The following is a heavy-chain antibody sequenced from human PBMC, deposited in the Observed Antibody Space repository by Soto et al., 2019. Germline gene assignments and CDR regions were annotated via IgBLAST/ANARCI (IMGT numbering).Heavy chain of an antibody. V-gene: IGHV3-33*01. D-gene: IGHD2-8*01. CDR2: IWNDGIRK. Sequence: WGSLILSCAASVFTFSRYGMHWVRQAPGKGLEWVALIWNDGIRKVYVEYVKCRFSISRDNSKNTLDLQMNSLRAEDTAVYYCAREDDNEANAFYYWAPGTLVTVS. J-gene: IGHJ4*02. CDR3: AREDDNEANAFYY. CDR1: VFTFSRYG.